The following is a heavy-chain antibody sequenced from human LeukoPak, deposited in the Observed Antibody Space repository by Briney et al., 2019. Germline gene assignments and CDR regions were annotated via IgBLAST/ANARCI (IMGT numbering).Heavy chain of an antibody. V-gene: IGHV3-21*01. Sequence: GGSLRLSCAASGFTFSRYSMNWVRQAPGKGLVWVSSISSSSTYIYYADSVRGRFTISRDNAENSLYLQMNSLRAEDTAVYYCARDYDSSGQNDYWGQGTLVTVSS. CDR3: ARDYDSSGQNDY. D-gene: IGHD3-22*01. CDR2: ISSSSTYI. CDR1: GFTFSRYS. J-gene: IGHJ4*02.